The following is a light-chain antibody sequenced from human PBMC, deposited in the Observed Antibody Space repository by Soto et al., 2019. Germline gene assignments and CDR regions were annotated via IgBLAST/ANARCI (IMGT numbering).Light chain of an antibody. CDR1: QSVSSN. CDR3: QQYNNWIT. Sequence: IVMTRARAARCVSPGERANLSCRASQSVSSNLAWYQQKPGQAPRLLIYAASNRATGVPARFSGSWSGTEFTLTISSLQSEDFAVYYCQQYNNWITFGQGTRLEIK. V-gene: IGKV3-15*01. CDR2: AAS. J-gene: IGKJ5*01.